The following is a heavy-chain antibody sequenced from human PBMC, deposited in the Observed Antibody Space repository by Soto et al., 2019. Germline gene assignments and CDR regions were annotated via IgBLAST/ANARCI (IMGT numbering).Heavy chain of an antibody. D-gene: IGHD3-10*01. CDR1: GGTFSSYT. Sequence: QVQLVQSGAEVKKPGSSVKVSCKASGGTFSSYTISWVRQAPGQGLEWMGRIIPILGIANYAQKFQGRVTITGGKSTSTAYRELSSLRSEDTAVYYCAREGFGELLRPLGFDYWGQGTLVTVSS. J-gene: IGHJ4*02. CDR3: AREGFGELLRPLGFDY. V-gene: IGHV1-69*08. CDR2: IIPILGIA.